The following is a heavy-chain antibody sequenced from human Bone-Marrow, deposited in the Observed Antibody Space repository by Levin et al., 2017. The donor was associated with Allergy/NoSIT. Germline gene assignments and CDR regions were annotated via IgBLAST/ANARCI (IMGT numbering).Heavy chain of an antibody. D-gene: IGHD2-8*01. CDR2: IYYNGSS. CDR3: AAGYCTDDNCSFGLDV. Sequence: SQTLSLTCTVSRGSISSYYWSWIRLPPGKGLEWIGDIYYNGSSNYNPSLNSRVTISLDTSQNQLSLRLTSVTAADTAVYYCAAGYCTDDNCSFGLDVWGQGTTVTVSS. V-gene: IGHV4-59*01. CDR1: RGSISSYY. J-gene: IGHJ6*02.